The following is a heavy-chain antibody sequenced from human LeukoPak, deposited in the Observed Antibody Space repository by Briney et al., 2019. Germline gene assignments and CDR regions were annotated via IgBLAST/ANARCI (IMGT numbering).Heavy chain of an antibody. CDR2: MNPNSGNT. CDR1: GYTFTSYD. V-gene: IGHV1-8*01. CDR3: ARGPYCGGDCYSDY. J-gene: IGHJ4*02. Sequence: ASVKASCKASGYTFTSYDINWVRQATGQGLEWMGWMNPNSGNTGYAQKFQGRVTMTRNTSISTAYMELSSLRSEDTAVYYCARGPYCGGDCYSDYWGQGTLVTVSS. D-gene: IGHD2-21*02.